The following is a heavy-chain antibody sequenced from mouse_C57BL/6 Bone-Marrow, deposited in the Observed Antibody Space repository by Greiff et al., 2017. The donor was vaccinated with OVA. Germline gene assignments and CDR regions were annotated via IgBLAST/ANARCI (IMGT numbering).Heavy chain of an antibody. J-gene: IGHJ3*01. CDR1: GFNIKDYY. Sequence: EVMLVESGAELVKPGASVKLSCTASGFNIKDYYMHWVKQRTEQGLEWIGRLDPEDGETKYAPKFQGKATITADTSSNTAYLQLSSLTSEDTAVYYCARYGVVEQLAYWGQGTLVTVSA. CDR3: ARYGVVEQLAY. D-gene: IGHD1-1*01. V-gene: IGHV14-2*01. CDR2: LDPEDGET.